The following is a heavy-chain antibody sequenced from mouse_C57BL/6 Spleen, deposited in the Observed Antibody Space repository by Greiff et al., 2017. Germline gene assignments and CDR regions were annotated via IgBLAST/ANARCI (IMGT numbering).Heavy chain of an antibody. Sequence: EVKLVESGGDLVKPGGSLKLSCAASGFTFSSYGMSWVRQTPDKRLEWVATISSGGSYTYYPDSVKGRFTISRDNAKNTLYLQVSSLKTEDTAIYYCARQMDYWGQGTSVTVSS. CDR1: GFTFSSYG. J-gene: IGHJ4*01. CDR3: ARQMDY. V-gene: IGHV5-6*01. CDR2: ISSGGSYT.